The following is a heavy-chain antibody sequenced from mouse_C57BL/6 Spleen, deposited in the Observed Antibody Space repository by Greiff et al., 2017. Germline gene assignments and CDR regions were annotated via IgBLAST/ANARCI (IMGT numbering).Heavy chain of an antibody. CDR2: INPNNGGT. J-gene: IGHJ2*01. Sequence: EVQLQQSGPELVKPGASVKISCKASGYTFTDYYMNWVKQSHGKSLEWIGDINPNNGGTSYNQKFKGKATLTVDKYSSTAYMELRSLTSEDSAVYYCAREGRIYYDYDERDFDYWGQGTTLTVSS. CDR3: AREGRIYYDYDERDFDY. V-gene: IGHV1-26*01. D-gene: IGHD2-4*01. CDR1: GYTFTDYY.